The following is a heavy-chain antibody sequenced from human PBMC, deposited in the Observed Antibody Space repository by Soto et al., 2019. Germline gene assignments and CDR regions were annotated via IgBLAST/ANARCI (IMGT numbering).Heavy chain of an antibody. CDR1: GGTFSSYA. CDR3: AGATIFGVVIYWIDP. Sequence: GASVKVSCKASGGTFSSYAISWVRQAPGQGLEWMGGIIPIFGTANYAQKFQGRVTITADESTSTAYMELSSLRSEDTAVYYCAGATIFGVVIYWIDPWGQGTLVTVSS. J-gene: IGHJ5*02. D-gene: IGHD3-3*01. CDR2: IIPIFGTA. V-gene: IGHV1-69*13.